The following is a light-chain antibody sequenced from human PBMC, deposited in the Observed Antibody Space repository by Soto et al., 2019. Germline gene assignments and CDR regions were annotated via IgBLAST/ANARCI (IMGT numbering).Light chain of an antibody. J-gene: IGKJ1*01. V-gene: IGKV1-5*01. CDR2: DAS. CDR3: QQYNSYWET. Sequence: DIQMTQSPSTLSASVGDRVTITCRASQSISSWLAWYQQKPGKAPKLLIYDASSLESGVPSRFSGSGSGTEFTLTISSLQPDGFATYYCQQYNSYWETFGQGTKVDIK. CDR1: QSISSW.